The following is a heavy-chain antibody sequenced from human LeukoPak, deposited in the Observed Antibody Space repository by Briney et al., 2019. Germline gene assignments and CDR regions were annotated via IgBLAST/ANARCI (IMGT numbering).Heavy chain of an antibody. CDR3: ARDLGQYYDTSDNWFDP. Sequence: GGSLRLPCAASGFSFSNYWMHWVRQAPGKGLVWVSRINSDGINTSYADSVKGRFTISRDNAKNTLNLQMNSLRAEDTAVYYCARDLGQYYDTSDNWFDPWGQGTLVTVSS. J-gene: IGHJ5*02. CDR2: INSDGINT. V-gene: IGHV3-74*01. CDR1: GFSFSNYW. D-gene: IGHD3-22*01.